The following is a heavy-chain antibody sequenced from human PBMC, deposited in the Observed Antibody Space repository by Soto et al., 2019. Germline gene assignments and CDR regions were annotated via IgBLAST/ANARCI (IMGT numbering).Heavy chain of an antibody. CDR2: ISSSGDNT. Sequence: GGSLRLSCSASGFPFGSYSMHWVRQAPGKGLEYVSAISSSGDNTYYPDSVKGRFTISRDNSKNTLYLQMSSLRVEDTAVYYCTRHMSPNIAVAGTWGQGTQVTV. CDR3: TRHMSPNIAVAGT. V-gene: IGHV3-64D*08. D-gene: IGHD6-19*01. CDR1: GFPFGSYS. J-gene: IGHJ4*02.